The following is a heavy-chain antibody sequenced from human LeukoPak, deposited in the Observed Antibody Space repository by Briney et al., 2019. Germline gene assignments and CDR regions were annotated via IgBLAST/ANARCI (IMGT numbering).Heavy chain of an antibody. CDR2: IYTSGTT. D-gene: IGHD6-19*01. J-gene: IGHJ5*02. CDR1: GGSISSYY. Sequence: ASETLSLTCIVSGGSISSYYWSWIRQPAGKGLEWIGRIYTSGTTNYNPSPKSRVIMSVDTSKNQFSLKLSSVTAADTAVYYCARDNQWLVPGWFDPWGQGTLVTVSS. CDR3: ARDNQWLVPGWFDP. V-gene: IGHV4-4*07.